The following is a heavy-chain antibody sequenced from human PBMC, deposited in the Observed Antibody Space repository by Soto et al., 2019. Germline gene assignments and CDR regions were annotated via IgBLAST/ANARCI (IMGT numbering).Heavy chain of an antibody. CDR1: GFTFTSYA. CDR3: AKGLKGWGLRHYYYMDV. J-gene: IGHJ6*03. D-gene: IGHD2-21*01. CDR2: MSGSGGCT. V-gene: IGHV3-23*01. Sequence: GGSLRLSCAASGFTFTSYAMSWVRQAPGRGREWVSAMSGSGGCTSYADSVKGRFTISRDNSKNTLYLQMNGLRAKDTAVYYCAKGLKGWGLRHYYYMDVWGKGTTVTVSS.